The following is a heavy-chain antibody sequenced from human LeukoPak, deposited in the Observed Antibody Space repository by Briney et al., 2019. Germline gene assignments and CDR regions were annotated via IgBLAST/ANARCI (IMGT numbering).Heavy chain of an antibody. V-gene: IGHV4-59*01. Sequence: SETLSLTCTVSGGSIRSYHWSWIRQPPGKGLEWIGYIYYSGSTNYNPSLKSRVTISVDTSKNQFSLKLSSVTAADTAVYYCARQGPITMVRGVIINYYGMEVWGQGTTVTVSS. CDR1: GGSIRSYH. CDR3: ARQGPITMVRGVIINYYGMEV. CDR2: IYYSGST. D-gene: IGHD3-10*01. J-gene: IGHJ6*01.